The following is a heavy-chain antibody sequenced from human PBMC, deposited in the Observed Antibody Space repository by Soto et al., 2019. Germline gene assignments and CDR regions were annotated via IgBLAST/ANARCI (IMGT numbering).Heavy chain of an antibody. CDR3: ARDALLAGFFDY. J-gene: IGHJ4*02. CDR2: ISSSSSYI. V-gene: IGHV3-21*01. Sequence: GGSLRLSCAASGFTFSSYSMNWVRQAPGKGLEWVSSISSSSSYIYYADSVKGRFTISRDNAKNSLYLQMNSLRAEDTAVYYCARDALLAGFFDYWGQGTLVTVSS. CDR1: GFTFSSYS. D-gene: IGHD7-27*01.